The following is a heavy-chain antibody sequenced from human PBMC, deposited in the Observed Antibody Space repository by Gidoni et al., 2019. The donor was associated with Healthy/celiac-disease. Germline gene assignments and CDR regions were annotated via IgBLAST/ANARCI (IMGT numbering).Heavy chain of an antibody. CDR1: GGSISSYY. CDR2: IYYSGST. CDR3: ATGIVGATNFDY. V-gene: IGHV4-59*01. Sequence: QVQLQESGPGLVKPSETLSLTCTVSGGSISSYYWSWIRQPPGKGLEWIGYIYYSGSTNYTPSLKSRVTISVDTSKNQFSLKLSSVTAADTAVYYCATGIVGATNFDYWGQGTLVTVSS. J-gene: IGHJ4*02. D-gene: IGHD1-26*01.